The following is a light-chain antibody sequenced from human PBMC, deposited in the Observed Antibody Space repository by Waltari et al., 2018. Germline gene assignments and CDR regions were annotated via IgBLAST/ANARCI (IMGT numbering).Light chain of an antibody. V-gene: IGLV1-44*01. J-gene: IGLJ1*01. CDR3: AVWDDNLSGVV. Sequence: QSVLAQPPSVSGPPGQRVTIFCSGGSSNIGVNVVNWYQHLPGTSPRLLIFTNDRRPSGVPDRFSVSKSGTSASLAISGLQSEDEGHYYCAVWDDNLSGVVFGAGTQVTVL. CDR2: TND. CDR1: SSNIGVNV.